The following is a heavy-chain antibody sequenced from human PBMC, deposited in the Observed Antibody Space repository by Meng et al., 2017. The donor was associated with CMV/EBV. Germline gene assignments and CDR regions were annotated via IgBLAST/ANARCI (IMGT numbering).Heavy chain of an antibody. CDR2: INHSGST. J-gene: IGHJ6*02. V-gene: IGHV4-34*01. D-gene: IGHD6-6*01. CDR1: GGSFSGYY. CDR3: ASARAARYRYYYYYGMDV. Sequence: SETLSLTCAVYGGSFSGYYWSWIRQPPGKGLEWIGEINHSGSTNYNPSLKSRVTIPVDTSKNQFSLKLSSVTAADTAVYYCASARAARYRYYYYYGMDVWGQGTTVTVSS.